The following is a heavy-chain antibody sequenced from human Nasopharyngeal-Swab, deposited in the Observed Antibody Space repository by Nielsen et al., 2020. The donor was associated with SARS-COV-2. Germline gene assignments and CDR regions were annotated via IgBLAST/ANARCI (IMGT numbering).Heavy chain of an antibody. CDR2: ISYDGSNK. CDR1: GFTFSSYA. D-gene: IGHD1-7*01. Sequence: GESLKISCAASGFTFSSYAMHWVRQAPGKGLEWVAVISYDGSNKYYADSVKGRFTISRDNSKNTLYLQMNSLRAEDTAVYYCARDLTGTGYYGMDVWGHGTAVTVSS. CDR3: ARDLTGTGYYGMDV. J-gene: IGHJ6*02. V-gene: IGHV3-30-3*01.